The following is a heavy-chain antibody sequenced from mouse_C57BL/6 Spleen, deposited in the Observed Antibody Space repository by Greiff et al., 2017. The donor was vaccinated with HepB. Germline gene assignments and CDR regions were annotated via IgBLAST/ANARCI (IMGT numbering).Heavy chain of an antibody. CDR2: INPSSGYT. CDR1: GYTFTSYT. D-gene: IGHD4-1*01. J-gene: IGHJ2*01. Sequence: QVHVKQSGAELARPGASVKMSCKASGYTFTSYTMHWVKQRPGQGLEWIGYINPSSGYTKYNQKFKDKATLTADKSSSTAYMQLSSLTSEDSAVYYCARDTGNRDYFDYWGQGTTLTVSS. CDR3: ARDTGNRDYFDY. V-gene: IGHV1-4*01.